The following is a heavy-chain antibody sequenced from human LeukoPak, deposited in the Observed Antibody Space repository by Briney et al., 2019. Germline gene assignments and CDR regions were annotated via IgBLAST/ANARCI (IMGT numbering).Heavy chain of an antibody. CDR1: GGSISSGGYY. Sequence: SQTLSLTCNVSGGSISSGGYYWSWIRQHPGKGLEWIGYIYYTGTTYYNPSLRSRVTISVDTSKNQFSLKLSSVTAADTAFYYCARGVDYGDRWGQGTLVTVSS. CDR3: ARGVDYGDR. V-gene: IGHV4-31*03. CDR2: IYYTGTT. J-gene: IGHJ4*02. D-gene: IGHD4-17*01.